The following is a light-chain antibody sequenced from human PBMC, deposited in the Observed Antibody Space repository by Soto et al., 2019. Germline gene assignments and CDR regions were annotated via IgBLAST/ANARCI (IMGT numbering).Light chain of an antibody. V-gene: IGKV3-11*01. CDR1: QSISSY. CDR2: DTS. J-gene: IGKJ1*01. Sequence: EIVLTQSPATLSLSPGERATLSCRASQSISSYLGWYQQKPGQAPRLLIYDTSNRAPGIPARFSGSGSATDFTLTISSLEPEDFAVYYCQQRSNWPRTFGQGTKV. CDR3: QQRSNWPRT.